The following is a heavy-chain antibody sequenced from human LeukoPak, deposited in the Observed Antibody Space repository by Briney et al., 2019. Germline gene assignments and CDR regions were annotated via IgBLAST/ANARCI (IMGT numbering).Heavy chain of an antibody. CDR2: ISSSSSYI. CDR1: GFTFSSYS. D-gene: IGHD2-15*01. CDR3: ARDCSGGSCYMSGLYYDSSGYDY. Sequence: PGGSLRLSCAASGFTFSSYSMNWVRQAPGKGLEWVSSISSSSSYIYYADSVKGRFTISRDNAKNSLYLQMNSLRAEDTAVYYCARDCSGGSCYMSGLYYDSSGYDYWGQGTLVTVSS. J-gene: IGHJ4*02. V-gene: IGHV3-21*01.